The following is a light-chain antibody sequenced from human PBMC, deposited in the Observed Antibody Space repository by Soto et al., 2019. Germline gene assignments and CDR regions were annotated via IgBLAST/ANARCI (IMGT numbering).Light chain of an antibody. J-gene: IGLJ1*01. Sequence: QSVLTQPASMSGSPGQSITISCTGTSSDVGGYNYVSWYQQHPGKAPKLMIYEVSNRPSGVSNRFSGSKSGNTASLTISGPQAEDEADYYCSSYTSSSTYVFGTGTKVTVL. CDR2: EVS. V-gene: IGLV2-14*01. CDR3: SSYTSSSTYV. CDR1: SSDVGGYNY.